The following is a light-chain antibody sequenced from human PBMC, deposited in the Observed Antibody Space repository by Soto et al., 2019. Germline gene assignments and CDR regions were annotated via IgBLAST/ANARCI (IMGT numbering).Light chain of an antibody. CDR3: QHYYRSPFT. Sequence: EIVLTQSPGTLSLSPGERATLSCRASQSVSSSYLAWYQQKPGQAPRLLIYGASSRATGIPDRFSGSGSGTDFTLTISRLEPEDVAVYYCQHYYRSPFTFGQGTRLDIK. CDR2: GAS. CDR1: QSVSSSY. J-gene: IGKJ5*01. V-gene: IGKV3-20*01.